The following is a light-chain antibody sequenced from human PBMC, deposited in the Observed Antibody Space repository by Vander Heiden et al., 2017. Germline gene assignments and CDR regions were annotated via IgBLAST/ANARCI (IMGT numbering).Light chain of an antibody. CDR3: QAWDSSTWV. J-gene: IGLJ3*02. CDR1: TLGDKY. V-gene: IGLV3-1*01. Sequence: SFALAQPPSVSVSPGQTASITCSGDTLGDKYASWYQQKPGQSPVLVIYQDRKRPSGIPERFSGSNSGNTATLTISGAQAMDEADYYCQAWDSSTWVFGGGTKLTVL. CDR2: QDR.